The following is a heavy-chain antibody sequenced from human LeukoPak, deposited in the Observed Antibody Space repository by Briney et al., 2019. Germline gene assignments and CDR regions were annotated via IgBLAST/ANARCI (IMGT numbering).Heavy chain of an antibody. J-gene: IGHJ3*02. D-gene: IGHD5-18*01. CDR2: ISSSSSYI. CDR3: ARVKVDTAMVSHQANAFDI. Sequence: GGSLRLSCAASGFTFSNYWMNWVRQAPGKGLEWVSSISSSSSYIYYADSVKGRFTISRDNAKNSLYLQMNSLRAEDTAVYYCARVKVDTAMVSHQANAFDIWGQGTMVTVSS. CDR1: GFTFSNYW. V-gene: IGHV3-21*01.